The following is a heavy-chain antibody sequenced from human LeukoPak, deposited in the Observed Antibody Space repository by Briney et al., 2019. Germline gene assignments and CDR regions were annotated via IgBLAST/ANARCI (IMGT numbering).Heavy chain of an antibody. CDR3: ARDFLAFTSIYGMDV. CDR1: GFTFSSYW. CDR2: IKQDGSEK. Sequence: GGSMRLSCAASGFTFSSYWMSWVRQAPGKGLEWVANIKQDGSEKYYVDSVKGRFTISRDNAKNSLYLQMNSLRAEDTAVYYCARDFLAFTSIYGMDVWGKGTTVTASS. V-gene: IGHV3-7*03. J-gene: IGHJ6*04.